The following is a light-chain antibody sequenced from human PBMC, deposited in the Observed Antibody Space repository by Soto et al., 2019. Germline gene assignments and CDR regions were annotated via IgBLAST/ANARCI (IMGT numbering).Light chain of an antibody. V-gene: IGKV3-15*01. J-gene: IGKJ4*01. CDR3: QQYTDGLT. CDR2: DAS. Sequence: EIVMTQSPATLSVSPGERATLSCRASQSVSSNLAWYHQKPGQAPRLIIYDASTRATGIPARLSGSGSGTEFTLTISSLQYEDFAVYYCQQYTDGLTFGGGTNVEIK. CDR1: QSVSSN.